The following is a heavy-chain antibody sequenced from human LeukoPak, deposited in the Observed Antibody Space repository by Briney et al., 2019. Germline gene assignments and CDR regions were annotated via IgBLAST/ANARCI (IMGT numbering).Heavy chain of an antibody. Sequence: SQTLSLTCAISGDSVSSNSAAWSWIRQSPSRGLEWLGRTYYRSKWYNEYAVSVQSRITINADTSKNQVSLQPNSVTPDDTAVYYCVCTVYTIPRYWDHGTLVTVSS. CDR3: VCTVYTIPRY. J-gene: IGHJ4*01. D-gene: IGHD5/OR15-5a*01. CDR1: GDSVSSNSAA. V-gene: IGHV6-1*01. CDR2: TYYRSKWYN.